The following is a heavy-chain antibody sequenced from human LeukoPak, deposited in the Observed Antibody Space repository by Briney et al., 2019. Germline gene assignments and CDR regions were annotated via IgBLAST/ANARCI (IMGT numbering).Heavy chain of an antibody. CDR2: LYSGGST. V-gene: IGHV3-66*02. CDR3: AKDWKFYYVSGSFFPDN. J-gene: IGHJ4*02. Sequence: HPAGSLRLSCAAPGFTVSSNYMNWVRQAPGKGLDWVSSLYSGGSTYYADFVKGRFTISRDNSKNTLYLHMNSLIPDDTAVYFCAKDWKFYYVSGSFFPDNWGQGTLVTVSS. D-gene: IGHD3-10*01. CDR1: GFTVSSNY.